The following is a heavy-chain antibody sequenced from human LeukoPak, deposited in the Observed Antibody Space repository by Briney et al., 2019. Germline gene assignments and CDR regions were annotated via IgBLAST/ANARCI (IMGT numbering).Heavy chain of an antibody. CDR2: INPSGGST. J-gene: IGHJ5*02. CDR3: ARDSDDVVVTARFRFDP. CDR1: GYTFTSYY. Sequence: ASVKVSCKASGYTFTSYYMHWVRQAPGQGLEWMGIINPSGGSTSYAQKFQGRVTMTRDMSTSTVYMELSSLRSEDTAVYYCARDSDDVVVTARFRFDPWGQGTLVTVSS. V-gene: IGHV1-46*01. D-gene: IGHD2-21*02.